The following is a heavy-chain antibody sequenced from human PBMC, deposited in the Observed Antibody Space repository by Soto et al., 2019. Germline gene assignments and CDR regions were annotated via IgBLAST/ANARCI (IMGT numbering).Heavy chain of an antibody. CDR2: ISGSGGST. CDR1: GFTFSSYA. D-gene: IGHD2-2*01. J-gene: IGHJ4*02. CDR3: AQDGDIVVVPAAIFPY. V-gene: IGHV3-23*01. Sequence: GGSLRLSCAASGFTFSSYAMSWVRQAPGKGLEWVSAISGSGGSTYYADSVKGRFTISRDNSKNTLYLQMNSLRAEDTAVYYCAQDGDIVVVPAAIFPYWGQGTLVTVSS.